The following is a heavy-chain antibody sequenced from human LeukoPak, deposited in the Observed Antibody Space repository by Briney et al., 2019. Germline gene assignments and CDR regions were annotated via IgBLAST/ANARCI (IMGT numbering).Heavy chain of an antibody. Sequence: GGSLRLSCAASGFTFGSYAMSWVRHAPGKGLECVSAISASGISTYYADSVKGRFTISRDKSENTLYLRMNSLRAEDTAVYYCAKGYYDSAEGHFDHWGQGTLVTVSS. J-gene: IGHJ4*02. CDR2: ISASGIST. CDR1: GFTFGSYA. V-gene: IGHV3-23*01. D-gene: IGHD3-22*01. CDR3: AKGYYDSAEGHFDH.